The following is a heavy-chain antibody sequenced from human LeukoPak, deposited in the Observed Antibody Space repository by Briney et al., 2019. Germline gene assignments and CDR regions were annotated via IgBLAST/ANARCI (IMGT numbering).Heavy chain of an antibody. V-gene: IGHV4-34*01. Sequence: SETLSLTCAVYGGSFSGYYWSWIRQPLGKGLEWIGEINHSGSTNYNPSLKSRVTISVDTSKNQFSLKLSSVTAADTAVYYCARGEQQRTFDYWGQGTLVTVSS. J-gene: IGHJ4*02. CDR3: ARGEQQRTFDY. CDR2: INHSGST. D-gene: IGHD6-13*01. CDR1: GGSFSGYY.